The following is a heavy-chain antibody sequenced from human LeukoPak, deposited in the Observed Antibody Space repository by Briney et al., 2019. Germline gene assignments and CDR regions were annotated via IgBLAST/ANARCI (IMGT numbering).Heavy chain of an antibody. CDR3: ARHGYGSGSYYSYYYYYMDV. Sequence: SETLSLTCTVSGGSISSSSYYWGWIRQSPGKGLEWIGNIYYSGSTYYNPSLKSRVTISVDTSKNQFSLKLSSVTAADTAVYYCARHGYGSGSYYSYYYYYMDVWGKGTTVTISS. D-gene: IGHD3-10*01. CDR2: IYYSGST. V-gene: IGHV4-39*01. J-gene: IGHJ6*03. CDR1: GGSISSSSYY.